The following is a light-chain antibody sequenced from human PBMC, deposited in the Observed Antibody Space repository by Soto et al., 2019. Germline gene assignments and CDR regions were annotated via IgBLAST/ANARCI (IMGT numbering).Light chain of an antibody. CDR1: QSISTW. J-gene: IGKJ2*01. CDR3: QQYNSYNT. Sequence: DIQMTQSPSTLSASVGDRVTITCRASQSISTWLAWYQQKPGKAPKLLIYMASGLDAGVPSRFSGSESGTEFTLTIDSLQPDDAATYYCQQYNSYNTFGQGTKVEIK. CDR2: MAS. V-gene: IGKV1-5*03.